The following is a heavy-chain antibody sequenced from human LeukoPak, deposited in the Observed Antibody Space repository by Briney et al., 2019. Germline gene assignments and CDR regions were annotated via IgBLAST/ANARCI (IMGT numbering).Heavy chain of an antibody. CDR2: ITSSSSYI. J-gene: IGHJ4*02. Sequence: GGSLRLSCAASAFSFNSYSMSWVRQAPGRGLEWVSSITSSSSYIYYADSVKGRFTISRDNAKNSLYLQMNSLRAEDTAVYYCARVYSSSWYSGYWGQGTLVTVSS. D-gene: IGHD6-13*01. V-gene: IGHV3-21*01. CDR3: ARVYSSSWYSGY. CDR1: AFSFNSYS.